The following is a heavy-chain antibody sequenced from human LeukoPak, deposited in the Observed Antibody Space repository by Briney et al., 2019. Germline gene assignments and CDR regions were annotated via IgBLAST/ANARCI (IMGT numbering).Heavy chain of an antibody. J-gene: IGHJ4*02. D-gene: IGHD2-21*02. CDR3: ARVRWWGGDQKD. CDR1: GYTFTSYD. Sequence: ASVKVSCKASGYTFTSYDINWVRQATGQGLEWMGWMNPNSGNTGYAQKFQGRVTMTRNTSISTAYMELSSLRSEDTAVYYCARVRWWGGDQKDWGQGALVTVSS. CDR2: MNPNSGNT. V-gene: IGHV1-8*01.